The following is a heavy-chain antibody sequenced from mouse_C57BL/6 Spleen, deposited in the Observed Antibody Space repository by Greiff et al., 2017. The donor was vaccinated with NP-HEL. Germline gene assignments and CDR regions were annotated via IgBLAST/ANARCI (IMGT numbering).Heavy chain of an antibody. D-gene: IGHD1-1*01. Sequence: VQLQQSGAELVRPGTSVKVSCKASGYAFTNYLIEWVKQRPGQGLEWIGVINPGSGGTNYNEKFKGKATLTADKSSSTAYMQLSSLTSEDSAVYFCASSGITTVVEGFDYWGQGTTLTVSS. CDR3: ASSGITTVVEGFDY. V-gene: IGHV1-54*01. CDR1: GYAFTNYL. J-gene: IGHJ2*01. CDR2: INPGSGGT.